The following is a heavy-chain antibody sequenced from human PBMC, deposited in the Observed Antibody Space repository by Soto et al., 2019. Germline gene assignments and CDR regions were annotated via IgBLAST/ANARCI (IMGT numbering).Heavy chain of an antibody. D-gene: IGHD6-19*01. J-gene: IGHJ4*02. CDR1: GYTFTSYG. V-gene: IGHV1-18*01. Sequence: ASVKVSCKASGYTFTSYGISWVRQAPGQGLEWMGWISAYNGNTNYAQKLQGRVTMTTDTSTSTAYMELRSLRSDDTAVYYCARDLPPRGIAVAGSDYWGQGTLVTVSS. CDR2: ISAYNGNT. CDR3: ARDLPPRGIAVAGSDY.